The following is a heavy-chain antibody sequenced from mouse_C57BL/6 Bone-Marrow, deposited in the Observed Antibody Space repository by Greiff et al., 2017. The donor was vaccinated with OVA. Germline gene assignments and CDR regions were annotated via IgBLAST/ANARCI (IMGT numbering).Heavy chain of an antibody. V-gene: IGHV5-4*01. D-gene: IGHD1-1*01. Sequence: EVQLVESGGGLVKPGGSLKLSCAASGFTFSSYAMSWVRQTPEKRLEWVATISDGGSYTYYPDNVKGRFTISRDNTKNNLYLRMRHLKSEDTAMYYCARSPPYYGGSSSYWYFDVWGTGTTVTVSS. CDR2: ISDGGSYT. CDR1: GFTFSSYA. J-gene: IGHJ1*03. CDR3: ARSPPYYGGSSSYWYFDV.